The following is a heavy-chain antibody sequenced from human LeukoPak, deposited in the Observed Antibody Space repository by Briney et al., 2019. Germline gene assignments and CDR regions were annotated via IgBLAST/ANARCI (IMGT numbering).Heavy chain of an antibody. D-gene: IGHD6-6*01. CDR1: GGTFSSYA. J-gene: IGHJ6*03. CDR2: INPSGGST. Sequence: GASVKVSCKASGGTFSSYAISWVRQAPGQGLEWMGIINPSGGSTSYAQKFQGRVTMTRDMSTSTVYMELSSLRSEDTAVYYCARDRAARLKPYYYCYMDVWGKGTTVTVSS. V-gene: IGHV1-46*01. CDR3: ARDRAARLKPYYYCYMDV.